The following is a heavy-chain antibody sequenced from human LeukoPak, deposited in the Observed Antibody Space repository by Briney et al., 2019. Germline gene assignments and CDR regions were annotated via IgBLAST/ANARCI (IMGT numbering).Heavy chain of an antibody. J-gene: IGHJ5*02. CDR3: ATQATSGWHFS. CDR2: INPNSGGT. Sequence: ASVKVSCKASGYTFTGYYMHWVRQAPGQGPEWMGWINPNSGGTNYAQKFQGRVTMTRDTSLSAVYMELSRLRSDDTAVYYCATQATSGWHFSWGQGTLVTVSS. D-gene: IGHD6-19*01. V-gene: IGHV1-2*02. CDR1: GYTFTGYY.